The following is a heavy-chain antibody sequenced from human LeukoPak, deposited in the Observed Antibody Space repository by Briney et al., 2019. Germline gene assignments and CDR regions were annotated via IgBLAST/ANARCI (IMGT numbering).Heavy chain of an antibody. J-gene: IGHJ4*02. Sequence: PGGSLRLACAASGFTFSDYYMSWIRQAPGKGLEWVSYISSSGSTIYYADSVKGRFTISRDNAKNSLYLQMNSLRAEDTAVYYCARVAYYYDSSGYYYFDYWGQGTLVTVSS. CDR2: ISSSGSTI. V-gene: IGHV3-11*04. CDR1: GFTFSDYY. D-gene: IGHD3-22*01. CDR3: ARVAYYYDSSGYYYFDY.